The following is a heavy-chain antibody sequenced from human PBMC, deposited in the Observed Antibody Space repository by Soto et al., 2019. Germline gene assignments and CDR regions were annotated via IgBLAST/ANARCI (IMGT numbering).Heavy chain of an antibody. CDR3: ASTSTVVTYFDY. CDR2: IKQDGSEK. CDR1: GFTFSSYW. J-gene: IGHJ4*02. D-gene: IGHD2-21*02. V-gene: IGHV3-7*01. Sequence: GGSLRLSCAASGFTFSSYWMSWVRQAPGKGLEWVANIKQDGSEKYYVDSVKGRFTISRDNAKNPLYLQMNSLRAEDTAVYYCASTSTVVTYFDYWGQGTLVTVSS.